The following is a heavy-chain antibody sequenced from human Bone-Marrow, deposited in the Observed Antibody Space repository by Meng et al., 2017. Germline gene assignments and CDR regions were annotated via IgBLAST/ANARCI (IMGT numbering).Heavy chain of an antibody. J-gene: IGHJ4*02. D-gene: IGHD3-10*01. Sequence: SVKVSCKASGYIFTSYGISWVRQAPGQGLEWMGRIIPILGIANYAQKFQGRVTITADKSTSTAYMELSSLRSEDTAVYYCARDERAHGSGSYEDYWGQGTLVTVSS. CDR3: ARDERAHGSGSYEDY. CDR2: IIPILGIA. CDR1: GYIFTSYG. V-gene: IGHV1-69*04.